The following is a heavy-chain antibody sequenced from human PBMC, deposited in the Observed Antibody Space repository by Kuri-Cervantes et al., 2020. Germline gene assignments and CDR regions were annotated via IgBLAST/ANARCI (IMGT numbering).Heavy chain of an antibody. D-gene: IGHD2-21*01. Sequence: GESLKISCAASGFTFSSYSMNWVRQAPGKGLEWASYISSSSTIYYADSVKGRFTISRDNAKNSLYLQMNSLRDEDTAVYYCARVPGGGGEHYYYYYGMDVWAKGPRSPSP. CDR1: GFTFSSYS. V-gene: IGHV3-48*02. J-gene: IGHJ6*02. CDR2: ISSSSTI. CDR3: ARVPGGGGEHYYYYYGMDV.